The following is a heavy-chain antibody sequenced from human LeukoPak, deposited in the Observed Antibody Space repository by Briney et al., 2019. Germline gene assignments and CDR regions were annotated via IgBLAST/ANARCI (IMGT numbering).Heavy chain of an antibody. CDR3: ARHPLPSEYCSGGSCYFR. D-gene: IGHD2-15*01. Sequence: PSETPSLTCTVSGGSISSGSYYWSWIRQPAGKGLEWIGRIYTSGSTNYNPSLKSRVTISVDTSKNQFSLKLSSVTAADTAVYYCARHPLPSEYCSGGSCYFRWGQGTLVTVSS. CDR1: GGSISSGSYY. J-gene: IGHJ1*01. V-gene: IGHV4-61*02. CDR2: IYTSGST.